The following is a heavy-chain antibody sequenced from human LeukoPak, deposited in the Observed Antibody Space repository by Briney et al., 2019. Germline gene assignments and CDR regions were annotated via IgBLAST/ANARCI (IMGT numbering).Heavy chain of an antibody. V-gene: IGHV4-39*01. CDR3: ARRNYGSGRTDY. CDR2: IYYSGST. J-gene: IGHJ4*02. Sequence: SETLSLTCTVSGGSISSSSYYWVWIRQPPGKGLEWIGNIYYSGSTSYNPSLNSRVTISVDASKNQFSLKLSSVTAADTAVYYCARRNYGSGRTDYWGQETLVTVSS. D-gene: IGHD3-10*01. CDR1: GGSISSSSYY.